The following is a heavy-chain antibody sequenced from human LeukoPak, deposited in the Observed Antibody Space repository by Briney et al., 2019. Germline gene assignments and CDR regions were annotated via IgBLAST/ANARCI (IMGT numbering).Heavy chain of an antibody. CDR3: ARITYYYDSSGYYSEYCFDY. Sequence: SETLSLTCAVYGGSFSGYYWSWIRQPPGKGLEWIGEINHSGSTNYNPSLKSRVTISVDTSKNQFSLKLSSVTAADTAVYYCARITYYYDSSGYYSEYCFDYWGQGTLVTVSS. CDR1: GGSFSGYY. CDR2: INHSGST. J-gene: IGHJ4*02. D-gene: IGHD3-22*01. V-gene: IGHV4-34*01.